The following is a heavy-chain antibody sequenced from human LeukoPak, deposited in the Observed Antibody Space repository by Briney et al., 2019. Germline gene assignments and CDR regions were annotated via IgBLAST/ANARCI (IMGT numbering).Heavy chain of an antibody. J-gene: IGHJ4*02. V-gene: IGHV3-7*01. CDR1: GFTSSDYW. CDR3: ARPHIYPYFDY. Sequence: GGSLRLSCAASGFTSSDYWMNWVRQAPGKGLEWVANIKQDGSEKYYVDSVKGRFTISRDNAKNSLYLQMNSLRAEDTAVYYCARPHIYPYFDYWGQGPLVTVSS. D-gene: IGHD2-21*01. CDR2: IKQDGSEK.